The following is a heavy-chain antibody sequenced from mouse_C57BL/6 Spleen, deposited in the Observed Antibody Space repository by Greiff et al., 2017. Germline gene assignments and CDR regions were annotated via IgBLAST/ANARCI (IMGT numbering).Heavy chain of an antibody. CDR3: ARGHYGSSYGYFDV. D-gene: IGHD1-1*01. CDR2: INPNNGGT. CDR1: GYTFTDYN. V-gene: IGHV1-18*01. Sequence: EVKLQESGPELVKPGASVKIPCKASGYTFTDYNMDWVKQSHGKSLEWIGDINPNNGGTIYNQKFKGKATLTVDKSSSTAYMELRSLTSEDTAVYYCARGHYGSSYGYFDVWGTGTTVTVSS. J-gene: IGHJ1*03.